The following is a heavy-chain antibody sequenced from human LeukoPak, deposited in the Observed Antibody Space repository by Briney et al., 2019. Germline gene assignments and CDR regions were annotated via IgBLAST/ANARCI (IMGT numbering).Heavy chain of an antibody. Sequence: GGSLRLSCAASRFTFSSYSMNWVRQAPGKGLEWVSSISSSGSYIYYADSVKGRFTISRDNAKNSLYLQMNSLKTEDTAVYYCTTDALMDVWGKGTTVTVSS. CDR1: RFTFSSYS. V-gene: IGHV3-21*03. CDR3: TTDALMDV. CDR2: ISSSGSYI. J-gene: IGHJ6*03.